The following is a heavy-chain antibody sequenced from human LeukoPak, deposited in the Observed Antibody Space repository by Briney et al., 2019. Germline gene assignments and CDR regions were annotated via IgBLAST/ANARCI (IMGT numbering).Heavy chain of an antibody. D-gene: IGHD3-3*01. J-gene: IGHJ4*02. CDR2: VSGSGGSP. CDR3: AKDREGITIFGVVIMAFDY. V-gene: IGHV3-23*01. CDR1: GFIFSSSA. Sequence: GGSLSLACAAYGFIFSSSAMSEIRQAPRKWLKNISAVSGSGGSPYYAESVKSRFTISRDNSMNTLYLQLSSLRAEDTAVYYCAKDREGITIFGVVIMAFDYWGQGTLVTVTS.